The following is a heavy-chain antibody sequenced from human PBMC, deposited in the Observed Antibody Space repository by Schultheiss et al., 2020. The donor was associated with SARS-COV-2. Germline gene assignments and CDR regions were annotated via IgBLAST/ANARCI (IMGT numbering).Heavy chain of an antibody. CDR3: AKDRSNYYDSSGYPEGDAFDI. Sequence: GGSLRLSCAASGFTFSSYAMSWVRQAPGKGLEWVSAISGSGGSTYYADSVKGRFTISRDNSKNTLYLQMNSLRAEDTALYYCAKDRSNYYDSSGYPEGDAFDIWGQGTMVTVSS. J-gene: IGHJ3*02. CDR1: GFTFSSYA. V-gene: IGHV3-23*01. D-gene: IGHD3-22*01. CDR2: ISGSGGST.